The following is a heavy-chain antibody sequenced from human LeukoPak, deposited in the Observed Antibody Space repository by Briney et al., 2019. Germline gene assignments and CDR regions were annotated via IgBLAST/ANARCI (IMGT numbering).Heavy chain of an antibody. D-gene: IGHD3-9*01. CDR2: IYYSGST. Sequence: PSETLSLTCTVSGGSISSYYWSWIRQPPGKGLEWIGYIYYSGSTNYNPSLKSRVTISVDTSKNQFSLKLSSVTAADTAVYYCARCGVIRYFDWLFLTDAFDIWGQGTMVTVSS. CDR1: GGSISSYY. J-gene: IGHJ3*02. V-gene: IGHV4-59*01. CDR3: ARCGVIRYFDWLFLTDAFDI.